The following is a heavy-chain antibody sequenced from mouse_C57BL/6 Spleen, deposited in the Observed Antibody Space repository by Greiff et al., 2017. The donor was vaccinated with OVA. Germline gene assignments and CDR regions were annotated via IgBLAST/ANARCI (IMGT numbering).Heavy chain of an antibody. CDR3: ARPYDSAWFAY. Sequence: EVQLQESGGGLVKPGGSLKLSCAASGFTFSDYGMHWVRQAPEKGLEWVAYISSGSSTIYYADTVKGRFTISRDNAKNTLFLQMTSLRSEDTAMYYCARPYDSAWFAYWGQGTLVTVSA. CDR1: GFTFSDYG. V-gene: IGHV5-17*01. CDR2: ISSGSSTI. D-gene: IGHD2-4*01. J-gene: IGHJ3*01.